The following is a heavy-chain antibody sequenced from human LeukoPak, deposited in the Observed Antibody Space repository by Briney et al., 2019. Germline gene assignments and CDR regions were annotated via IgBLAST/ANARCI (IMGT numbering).Heavy chain of an antibody. CDR1: GFTFSSYA. CDR3: AKEKILWFGELSNDI. D-gene: IGHD3-10*01. CDR2: ISGSGGST. V-gene: IGHV3-23*01. Sequence: GGSLRLSCAASGFTFSSYAMSWVRQAPGKGLEWVSAISGSGGSTHYVDSVKGRFTISRDNSKNTLYLQMNSLRAEDTAVYYCAKEKILWFGELSNDIWGQGTMVTVSS. J-gene: IGHJ3*02.